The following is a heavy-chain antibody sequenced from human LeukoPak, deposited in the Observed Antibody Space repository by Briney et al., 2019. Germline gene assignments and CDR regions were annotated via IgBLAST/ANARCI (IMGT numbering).Heavy chain of an antibody. D-gene: IGHD2-2*01. Sequence: GASVKVSCKASGYTFTSYGISWVRQAPGQGLEWMGWISAYNGNTNYAQKLQGRVIMTTDTSTSTAYMELRSLRSDDTAVYYCARGRSYCSSTSCYLGMNWFDPWGQGTLVTVSS. CDR2: ISAYNGNT. V-gene: IGHV1-18*01. CDR1: GYTFTSYG. J-gene: IGHJ5*02. CDR3: ARGRSYCSSTSCYLGMNWFDP.